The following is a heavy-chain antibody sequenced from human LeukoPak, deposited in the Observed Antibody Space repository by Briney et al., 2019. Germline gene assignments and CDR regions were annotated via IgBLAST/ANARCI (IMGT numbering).Heavy chain of an antibody. CDR3: ARETYCTSTSCPIGDHFDY. Sequence: GGSLRLSCAASGFTFSSYSMNWVRQAPGKGLEWVSSISSSSNYIYYADSVKGRFTISRDNAKNSLSLQMNRLRAEDTAVYYCARETYCTSTSCPIGDHFDYWGQGTLVTVSS. D-gene: IGHD2-2*01. V-gene: IGHV3-21*01. J-gene: IGHJ4*02. CDR2: ISSSSNYI. CDR1: GFTFSSYS.